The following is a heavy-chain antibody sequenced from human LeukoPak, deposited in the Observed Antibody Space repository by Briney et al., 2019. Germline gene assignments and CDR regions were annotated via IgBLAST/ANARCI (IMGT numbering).Heavy chain of an antibody. Sequence: SETLSLTCGVSGGSITNYYWSWIRQPPGKGLEWIGFIYHSGSTNYNPSLNSQVTISVDTSKNQFSLKLTSMTAADTAVYFCARQLTHLYPHGSVTYPGLYYFDSWGQGILVTVSS. CDR3: ARQLTHLYPHGSVTYPGLYYFDS. V-gene: IGHV4-59*08. D-gene: IGHD4-11*01. CDR1: GGSITNYY. CDR2: IYHSGST. J-gene: IGHJ4*02.